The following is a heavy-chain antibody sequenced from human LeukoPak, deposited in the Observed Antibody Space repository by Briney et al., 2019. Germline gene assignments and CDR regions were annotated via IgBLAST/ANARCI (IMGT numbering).Heavy chain of an antibody. CDR1: GGSFCGYY. D-gene: IGHD3-3*01. CDR2: INHSGST. Sequence: PSETLSLTCAVYGGSFCGYYWSWIRQPPGKGLEWIGEINHSGSTNYNPSLKSRVTISVDTSKNQFSLKLSSVTAADTAVYYCARGKYDFWSGYYTCFDYWGQGTLVTVSS. J-gene: IGHJ4*02. CDR3: ARGKYDFWSGYYTCFDY. V-gene: IGHV4-34*01.